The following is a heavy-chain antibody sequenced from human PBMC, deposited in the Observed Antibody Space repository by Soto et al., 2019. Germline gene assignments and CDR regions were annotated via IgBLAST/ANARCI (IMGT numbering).Heavy chain of an antibody. J-gene: IGHJ6*03. CDR3: ARVKAARPANYMDV. Sequence: GGSLRLSCAASGFTVSSNYMSWVRQAPGKGLEWVSVIYSGGSTYYADSVKGRFTISRDNSKNTLYLQMNSLRAEDTAVYYCARVKAARPANYMDVWGKGTTVTVSS. V-gene: IGHV3-66*01. CDR2: IYSGGST. D-gene: IGHD6-13*01. CDR1: GFTVSSNY.